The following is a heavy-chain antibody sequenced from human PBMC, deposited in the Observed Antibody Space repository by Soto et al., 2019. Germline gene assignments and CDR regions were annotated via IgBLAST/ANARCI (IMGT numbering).Heavy chain of an antibody. Sequence: GGSLRLSCAASGFTFSSYAMSWVRQAPGKGLEWVSAISGSAGSTYYADSVKGRFTISRVNSENTIFLQMNSLRVEDSAVYFCAKASGGGWPYYFDSWGQGTLVTVSS. CDR1: GFTFSSYA. CDR2: ISGSAGST. J-gene: IGHJ4*02. CDR3: AKASGGGWPYYFDS. D-gene: IGHD2-15*01. V-gene: IGHV3-23*01.